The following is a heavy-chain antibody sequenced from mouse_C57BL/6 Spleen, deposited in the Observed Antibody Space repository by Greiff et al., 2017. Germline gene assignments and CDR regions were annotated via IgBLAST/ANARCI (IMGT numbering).Heavy chain of an antibody. CDR1: GYTFTDYE. D-gene: IGHD1-2*01. V-gene: IGHV1-15*01. CDR2: IDPETGGT. CDR3: TRDGDGGEYYAMDY. Sequence: QVQLQQSGAELVRPGASVTLSCKASGYTFTDYEMHWVKQTPVHGLEWIGAIDPETGGTAYNQKFKGKAILTADKSSSTAYMELRSLTSEESAVXYCTRDGDGGEYYAMDYWGQGTSVTVSS. J-gene: IGHJ4*01.